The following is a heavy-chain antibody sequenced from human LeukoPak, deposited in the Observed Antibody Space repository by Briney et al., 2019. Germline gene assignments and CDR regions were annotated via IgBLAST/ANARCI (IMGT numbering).Heavy chain of an antibody. D-gene: IGHD3-22*01. V-gene: IGHV3-30*02. J-gene: IGHJ4*02. CDR3: AKSSSSSVKPLFDY. CDR1: GFTFSSYG. Sequence: GGSLRLSCAGSGFTFSSYGMHWVRQAPGKGLEWVSFIRYDGSNKYYADSVKGRFTISRDNSKNTLYLQMNSLRAEDTAVYYCAKSSSSSVKPLFDYWRQGTLVTVSS. CDR2: IRYDGSNK.